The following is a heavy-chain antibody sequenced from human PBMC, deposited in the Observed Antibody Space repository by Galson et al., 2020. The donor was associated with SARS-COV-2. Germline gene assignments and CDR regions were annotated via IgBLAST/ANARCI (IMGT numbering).Heavy chain of an antibody. Sequence: TGGSLRLSCAASGFTFSSYGMHWVRQAPGKGLEWVAVIWYDGSNKYYADSVKGRFTISRDNSKNTLYLQMNSLRAEDTAVYYCARDLRLSHYCGMDVWGQGTTVTVSS. CDR2: IWYDGSNK. CDR1: GFTFSSYG. V-gene: IGHV3-33*01. J-gene: IGHJ6*02. D-gene: IGHD3-9*01. CDR3: ARDLRLSHYCGMDV.